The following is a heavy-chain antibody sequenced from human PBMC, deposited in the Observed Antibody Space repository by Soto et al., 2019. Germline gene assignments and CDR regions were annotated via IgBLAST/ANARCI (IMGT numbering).Heavy chain of an antibody. D-gene: IGHD3-3*01. J-gene: IGHJ6*02. CDR2: IYYSGST. CDR1: GGSISSCY. CDR3: ARDYPGDFWSGYYPAGYYGMEV. V-gene: IGHV4-59*01. Sequence: SDTLSLTCTVSGGSISSCYWSWIRQPPGKGLEWIGYIYYSGSTNYNPSLKSRVTISVDTSKNQFSLKLSSVTAADTAVYYCARDYPGDFWSGYYPAGYYGMEVWGQGTTVTVS.